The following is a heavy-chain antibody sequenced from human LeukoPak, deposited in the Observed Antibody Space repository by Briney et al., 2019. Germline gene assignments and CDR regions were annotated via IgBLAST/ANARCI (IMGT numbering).Heavy chain of an antibody. D-gene: IGHD6-19*01. V-gene: IGHV3-21*01. Sequence: GGSLRLSCAASGFTFSSYSMNWVRQAPGKGLEWVSSISSSSYIYYADSVKGRFTISRDNAKKSLYLQMNSLRAEDTAVYYCARDLRSYSSGWYDYYYNYMDVWGKGTTVTVSS. CDR1: GFTFSSYS. CDR2: ISSSSYI. J-gene: IGHJ6*03. CDR3: ARDLRSYSSGWYDYYYNYMDV.